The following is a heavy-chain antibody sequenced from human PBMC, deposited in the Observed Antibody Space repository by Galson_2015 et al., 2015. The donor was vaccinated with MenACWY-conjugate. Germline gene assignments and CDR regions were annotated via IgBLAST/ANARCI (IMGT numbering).Heavy chain of an antibody. V-gene: IGHV3-23*01. CDR2: IKTDAVTK. D-gene: IGHD6-13*01. CDR3: AKDLGIAAAGTVY. J-gene: IGHJ4*02. Sequence: SLRLSCAASGFTFSNSLMSWVRRAPGKGLEWVATIKTDAVTKVYADSVRGRFSISRDNSRKSVSLQMDRVTAEDTALYYCAKDLGIAAAGTVYWGQGTLVTASS. CDR1: GFTFSNSL.